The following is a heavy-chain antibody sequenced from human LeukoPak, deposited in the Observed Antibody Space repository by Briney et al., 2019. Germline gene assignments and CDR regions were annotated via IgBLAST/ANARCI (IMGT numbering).Heavy chain of an antibody. CDR1: GYIFISYW. CDR2: IYPGDSDT. D-gene: IGHD6-13*01. CDR3: ARHRAIAAATYLDY. V-gene: IGHV5-51*01. Sequence: GASLKISCKGSGYIFISYWIGWVRQLPGKGLEWMGIIYPGDSDTRYSPSFQGQVTISADKSISTAYLQWSSLKAPDTAMYYCARHRAIAAATYLDYWGQGTLVTVSS. J-gene: IGHJ4*02.